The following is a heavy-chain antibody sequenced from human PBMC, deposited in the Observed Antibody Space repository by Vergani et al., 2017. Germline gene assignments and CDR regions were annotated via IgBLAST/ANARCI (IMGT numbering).Heavy chain of an antibody. CDR2: VSGSSATP. D-gene: IGHD2-15*01. J-gene: IGHJ4*02. Sequence: EVQLLESGGGLVQPGGSLRLSCEASGFSFPGYAMSWVRQAPGKGLEWVSSVSGSSATPYYADSVKGRFTISRDNSKNTLYLQMNSLRAEDTAVYYCAKHIVVVVAATLDYWGQGTLVTVSS. V-gene: IGHV3-23*01. CDR3: AKHIVVVVAATLDY. CDR1: GFSFPGYA.